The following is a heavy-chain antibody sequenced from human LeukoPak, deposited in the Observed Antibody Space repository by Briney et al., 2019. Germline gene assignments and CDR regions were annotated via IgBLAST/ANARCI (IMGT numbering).Heavy chain of an antibody. J-gene: IGHJ5*02. CDR1: GFTFSSYW. Sequence: GGSLRLSCAASGFTFSSYWMSWVRQAPGKGLEWVAYIKQDVTEKYYVDSVKGRFSISRDNAKNSLYLQMNSLRAEDTAVYYCARDLDILTGYYKPNNWFDPWGQGTLVTVSS. CDR2: IKQDVTEK. V-gene: IGHV3-7*03. CDR3: ARDLDILTGYYKPNNWFDP. D-gene: IGHD3-9*01.